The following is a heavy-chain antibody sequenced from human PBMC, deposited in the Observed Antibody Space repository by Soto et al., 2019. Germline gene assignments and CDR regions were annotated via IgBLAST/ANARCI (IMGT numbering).Heavy chain of an antibody. V-gene: IGHV3-23*01. Sequence: EMQLLESGGGLVQPGGSLRLSCAGSGFTFSSYAMSWVRQAPGKGLEWVSAISGSGGSTYYADSVKGRFTISRDNSKNTLYLQMNSLRAEDTAVYYCAKDNDFWSGQFDYWGQGTLVTVSS. CDR1: GFTFSSYA. CDR2: ISGSGGST. J-gene: IGHJ4*02. CDR3: AKDNDFWSGQFDY. D-gene: IGHD3-3*01.